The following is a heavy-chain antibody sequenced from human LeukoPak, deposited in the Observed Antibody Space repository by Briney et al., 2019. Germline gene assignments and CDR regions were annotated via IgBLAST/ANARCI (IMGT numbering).Heavy chain of an antibody. D-gene: IGHD3-16*01. CDR1: GFTFRNYG. Sequence: PGRSLRLSCAASGFTFRNYGMLGVRQAPGKGRECVAVISYDGSNRYYGDSVKGRFTISRDNSKNTLNLQMNSLRAEDTAVYYCAKVVGDGTYYYYGVDVWGQGTTVTVSS. J-gene: IGHJ6*02. V-gene: IGHV3-30*18. CDR2: ISYDGSNR. CDR3: AKVVGDGTYYYYGVDV.